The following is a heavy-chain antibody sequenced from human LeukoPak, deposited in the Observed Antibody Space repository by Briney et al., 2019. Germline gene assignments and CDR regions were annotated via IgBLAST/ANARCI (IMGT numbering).Heavy chain of an antibody. CDR2: ISYDGSHK. Sequence: GGSLSHSRSASGFNFSSYSMHWVRPTPGKGLEWVVVISYDGSHKYYADSVKGRFTISRANSKNTVYLQMSTLRPEDTAIFYCASVPSRLADSGRDYLDYWGQRTLLSVSS. CDR1: GFNFSSYS. CDR3: ASVPSRLADSGRDYLDY. J-gene: IGHJ4*02. D-gene: IGHD2-21*01. V-gene: IGHV3-30*19.